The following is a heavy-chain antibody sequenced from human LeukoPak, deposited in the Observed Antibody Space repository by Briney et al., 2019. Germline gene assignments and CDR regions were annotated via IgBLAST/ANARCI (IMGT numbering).Heavy chain of an antibody. CDR3: AKDGVWIGEKKANMDV. D-gene: IGHD3-10*01. CDR2: ISSSSSYI. Sequence: PGGSLRLSCAASGFTFSSYSMNWVRQAPGKGLEWVSSISSSSSYIYYADSVKGRFTSSRDNAKNSLYLQMNSLRAEDTAVYYCAKDGVWIGEKKANMDVWGKGTTV. J-gene: IGHJ6*03. CDR1: GFTFSSYS. V-gene: IGHV3-21*04.